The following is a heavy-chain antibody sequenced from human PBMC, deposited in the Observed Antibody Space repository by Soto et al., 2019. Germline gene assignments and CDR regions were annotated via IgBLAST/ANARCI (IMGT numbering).Heavy chain of an antibody. J-gene: IGHJ4*02. Sequence: QVQLQQWGAGLLKPSETLSLTCAVYGGSFSGYYWSWIRQPPGKGLEWIGEINHSGSTNYNPSLKSRVTISLDTSKNQFSLKLSSVTAADTAVYYCARLRRRYCSSTSCYTFDYWGQGTLVTVSS. V-gene: IGHV4-34*01. CDR1: GGSFSGYY. CDR2: INHSGST. CDR3: ARLRRRYCSSTSCYTFDY. D-gene: IGHD2-2*01.